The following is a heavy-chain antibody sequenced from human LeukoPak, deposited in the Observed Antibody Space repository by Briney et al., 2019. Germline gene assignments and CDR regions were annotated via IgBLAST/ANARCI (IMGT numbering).Heavy chain of an antibody. V-gene: IGHV5-51*01. CDR3: VTVNTAMTPAFFNI. CDR2: IYPSDSDT. J-gene: IGHJ4*02. D-gene: IGHD5-18*01. Sequence: GDSLKISCNASGYSFSNDGIGWVRQIPGKGMEYMGIIYPSDSDTRYSPSFQGHVPISADKSISTAYLQWSSLKASDRAMYCCVTVNTAMTPAFFNIWGQGTLVTVSS. CDR1: GYSFSNDG.